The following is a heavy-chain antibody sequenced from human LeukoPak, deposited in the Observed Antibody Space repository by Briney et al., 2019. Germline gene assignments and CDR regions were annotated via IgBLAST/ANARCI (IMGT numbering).Heavy chain of an antibody. CDR3: AKGAPAYYDSSGYPDAFDI. Sequence: GGSLRLSCAASGFTFSSYGMHWVRQAPGKGLEWVAVISYDGSNKYYADSVKGRFTISRDNSKNTLYLQMNSLRAEDTAVYYCAKGAPAYYDSSGYPDAFDIWGQGTMVTVSS. CDR2: ISYDGSNK. CDR1: GFTFSSYG. V-gene: IGHV3-30*18. J-gene: IGHJ3*02. D-gene: IGHD3-22*01.